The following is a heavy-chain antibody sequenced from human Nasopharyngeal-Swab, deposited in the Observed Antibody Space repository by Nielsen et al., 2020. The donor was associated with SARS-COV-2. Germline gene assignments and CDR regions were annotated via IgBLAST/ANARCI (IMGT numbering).Heavy chain of an antibody. D-gene: IGHD3-3*01. CDR3: ARHDTIFGVVRVFDY. CDR1: GGSISSRSYY. Sequence: SETLSLTCTVSGGSISSRSYYWGWIRQPPGKGLEWIGSIYYSGSTYNHPSLKSRVTISVDTSNNQFSLKLSSVTAADTAVYYCARHDTIFGVVRVFDYWGQGTLVTVSS. J-gene: IGHJ4*02. CDR2: IYYSGST. V-gene: IGHV4-39*01.